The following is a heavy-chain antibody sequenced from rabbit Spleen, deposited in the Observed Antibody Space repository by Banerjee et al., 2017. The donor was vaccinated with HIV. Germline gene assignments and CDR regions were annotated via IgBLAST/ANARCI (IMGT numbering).Heavy chain of an antibody. J-gene: IGHJ6*01. V-gene: IGHV1S40*01. Sequence: QSLEESGGDLVKPGASLTLTCTASGFSFSYSDYMCWVRQPPGKGPEWIACIGGGVSSITYYATWAKGRFTISKTSSTTVTLQMTSLTAADTATYFCARTSNTFLGGMDLWGQGTLVTVS. D-gene: IGHD1-1*01. CDR3: ARTSNTFLGGMDL. CDR2: IGGGVSSIT. CDR1: GFSFSYSDY.